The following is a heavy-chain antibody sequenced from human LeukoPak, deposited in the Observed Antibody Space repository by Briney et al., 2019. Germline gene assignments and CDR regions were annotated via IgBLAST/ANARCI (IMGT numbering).Heavy chain of an antibody. Sequence: GGSLRLSCAASGFTFGSCSMNWVRQAPGKGLEWVSSISSGSTSIYYADSVKGRFTISRDNAKNSLYLQMNSLRAEDTAVYYCARANPPGISFFDYWGQGTLITVSS. J-gene: IGHJ4*02. CDR1: GFTFGSCS. D-gene: IGHD2-15*01. V-gene: IGHV3-21*06. CDR3: ARANPPGISFFDY. CDR2: ISSGSTSI.